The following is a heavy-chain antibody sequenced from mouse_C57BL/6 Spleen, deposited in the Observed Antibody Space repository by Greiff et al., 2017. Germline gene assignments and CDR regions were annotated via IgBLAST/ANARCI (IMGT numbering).Heavy chain of an antibody. V-gene: IGHV1-82*01. J-gene: IGHJ1*03. CDR3: AGDYDDPDFDV. Sequence: QVQLQQSGPELVKPGASVKISCKASGYAFSSSWMNWVKQRPGKGLEWIGRIYPGDGDTNYNGKFKGKATLTADKSSSTAYMQLSSLTSEDSAVYFCAGDYDDPDFDVWGTGTTVTVSS. CDR1: GYAFSSSW. D-gene: IGHD2-4*01. CDR2: IYPGDGDT.